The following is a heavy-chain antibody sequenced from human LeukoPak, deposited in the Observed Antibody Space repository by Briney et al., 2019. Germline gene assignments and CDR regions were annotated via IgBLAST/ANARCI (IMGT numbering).Heavy chain of an antibody. CDR2: IYPYSGDT. CDR3: ARDRNSGSSLDI. D-gene: IGHD6-6*01. CDR1: GYTFTGYY. J-gene: IGHJ3*02. Sequence: GASVKVSCKASGYTFTGYYIHWVRLAPGQGLEWMGWIYPYSGDTNYAQNFQGRVTMTRDTSISTAYMELSSLKSDDTAVYYCARDRNSGSSLDIWGQGTMLTVSS. V-gene: IGHV1-2*02.